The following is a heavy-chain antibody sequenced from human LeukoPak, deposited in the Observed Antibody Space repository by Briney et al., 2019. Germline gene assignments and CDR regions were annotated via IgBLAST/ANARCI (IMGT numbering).Heavy chain of an antibody. CDR1: GGSINNYY. D-gene: IGHD4-17*01. CDR2: IYYTGGT. V-gene: IGHV4-59*08. Sequence: SETLSLTRTVSGGSINNYYWSWIRQPPGKGLEWIGYIYYTGGTYYSPSLKSRVTISVDTSKNQFSLELSSVTAADTAVYYCARHGYDYGDYNWFDPWGQGTLVTVSS. J-gene: IGHJ5*02. CDR3: ARHGYDYGDYNWFDP.